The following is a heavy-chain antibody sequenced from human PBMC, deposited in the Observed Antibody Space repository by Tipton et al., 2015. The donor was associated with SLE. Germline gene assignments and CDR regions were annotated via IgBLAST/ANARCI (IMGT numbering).Heavy chain of an antibody. D-gene: IGHD3-16*01. CDR1: GGSFSGYY. CDR2: INHSGST. J-gene: IGHJ3*02. V-gene: IGHV4-34*01. CDR3: ARGTGGAFDI. Sequence: TLSLTCAVYGGSFSGYYWSWIRQPPGKGLEWIGEINHSGSTNYNPSLKSRVTISVDTSKNQFSLKLSSVTAADTAVYYCARGTGGAFDIWGQGTMVTVSS.